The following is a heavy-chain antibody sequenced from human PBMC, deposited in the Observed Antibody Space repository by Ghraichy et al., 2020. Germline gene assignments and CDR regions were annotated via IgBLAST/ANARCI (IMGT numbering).Heavy chain of an antibody. CDR2: ISGSGGST. CDR1: GFTFSSYA. CDR3: AKFIAAPYYYYYYGMDV. V-gene: IGHV3-23*01. D-gene: IGHD6-6*01. Sequence: GGSLRLSCAASGFTFSSYAMSWVRQAPGKGLEWVSAISGSGGSTYYADSVKGRFTISRDNFKNTLYLQMNSLRAEDTAVYYCAKFIAAPYYYYYYGMDVWGQGTTVTVSS. J-gene: IGHJ6*02.